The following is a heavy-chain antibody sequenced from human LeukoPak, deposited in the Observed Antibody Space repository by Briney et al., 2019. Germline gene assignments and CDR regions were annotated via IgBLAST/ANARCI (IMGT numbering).Heavy chain of an antibody. CDR3: ARVLSGGSCLCEDY. Sequence: GESLRLSCAASGFTFSSYEMNWVRQAPGKGLEWVSYISSSGSTIYYADSVKGRFTISRDNAKNSLYLQMNSLRAEDSAVYYCARVLSGGSCLCEDYWGQGTLVTVSS. CDR1: GFTFSSYE. CDR2: ISSSGSTI. D-gene: IGHD2-15*01. V-gene: IGHV3-48*03. J-gene: IGHJ4*02.